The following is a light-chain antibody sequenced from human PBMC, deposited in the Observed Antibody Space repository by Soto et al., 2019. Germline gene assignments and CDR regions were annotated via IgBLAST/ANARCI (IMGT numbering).Light chain of an antibody. J-gene: IGKJ1*01. V-gene: IGKV1-5*03. CDR1: QTISSL. CDR2: RAS. CDR3: QHYNSYSEA. Sequence: DIQMTPSPSTLSGSVGDRVTITCPASQTISSLLDSYQKKPRKAPKLLIYRASTLKSGVPSRFSGSGSGTEFTLTISSLEPDDFATYYCQHYNSYSEAFGQGTKVDNK.